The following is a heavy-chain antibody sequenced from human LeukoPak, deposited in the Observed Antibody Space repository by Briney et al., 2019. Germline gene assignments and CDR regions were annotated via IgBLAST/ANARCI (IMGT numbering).Heavy chain of an antibody. CDR3: AIESSGGDQDY. Sequence: PGGSLRLSCAASGFTFSSYSMNWVRQAPGKGLEWVSSISSSSSYIYYADLVKGRFTISRDNAKNSLYLQMNSLRAEDTAVYYCAIESSGGDQDYWGQGTLVTVSS. J-gene: IGHJ4*02. CDR1: GFTFSSYS. D-gene: IGHD6-19*01. CDR2: ISSSSSYI. V-gene: IGHV3-21*01.